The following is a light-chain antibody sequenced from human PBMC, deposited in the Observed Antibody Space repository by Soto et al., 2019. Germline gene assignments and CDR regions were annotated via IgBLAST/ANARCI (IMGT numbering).Light chain of an antibody. J-gene: IGKJ5*01. Sequence: VVVTLTPLSLPVTLGQPASISCRSSQILVYSDGNTYLNWFQQRPGQSPRRLIYKVSNWDSGVPDRFSGSGSGTDFTLKISRVEAEDVGVYYSMQHIEYPITFGDGTRPEIK. V-gene: IGKV2D-30*01. CDR3: MQHIEYPIT. CDR1: QILVYSDGNTY. CDR2: KVS.